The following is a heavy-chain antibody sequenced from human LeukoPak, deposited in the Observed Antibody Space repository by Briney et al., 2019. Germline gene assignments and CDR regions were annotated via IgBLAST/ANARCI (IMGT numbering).Heavy chain of an antibody. V-gene: IGHV3-15*01. D-gene: IGHD2-2*01. J-gene: IGHJ4*02. CDR2: IKSKTDGGTT. CDR1: GFTFSNAW. CDR3: TTDVVVPAAPDY. Sequence: PGGSLRLSCAASGFTFSNAWMSWVRQAPGKGLEWVSRIKSKTDGGTTDYAAPVKGRFTISRDDSKNTLYLQMNSLKTEDTAVYYCTTDVVVPAAPDYWGQGTLVTVSS.